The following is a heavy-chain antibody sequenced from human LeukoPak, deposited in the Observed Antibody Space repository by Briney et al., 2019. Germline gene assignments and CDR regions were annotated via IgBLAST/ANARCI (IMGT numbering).Heavy chain of an antibody. CDR1: GGSFSGYY. Sequence: SETLSLTCAVYGGSFSGYYWSWIRQPPGKGLEWIGEINHSGSTNHNPSLKSRVTISVDTSKNQFSLKLSSVTAADTAVYYCARGTERKNSNNWFDPWGQGTLVTVSS. V-gene: IGHV4-34*01. CDR3: ARGTERKNSNNWFDP. J-gene: IGHJ5*02. CDR2: INHSGST.